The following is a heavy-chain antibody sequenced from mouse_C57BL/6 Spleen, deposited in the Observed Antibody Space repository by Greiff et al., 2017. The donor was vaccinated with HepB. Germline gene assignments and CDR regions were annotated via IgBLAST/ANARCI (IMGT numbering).Heavy chain of an antibody. CDR3: ASGTTVVATSAMDY. V-gene: IGHV1-55*01. D-gene: IGHD1-1*01. Sequence: QVQLQQPGAELVKPGASVKMSCKASGYTFTSYWITWVKQRPGQGLEWIGDIYPGSGSTNYNEKFKSKATLTVDTSSSTAYMQLRSLTSEDSAVYYCASGTTVVATSAMDYWGHGTSVTVSS. CDR2: IYPGSGST. CDR1: GYTFTSYW. J-gene: IGHJ4*01.